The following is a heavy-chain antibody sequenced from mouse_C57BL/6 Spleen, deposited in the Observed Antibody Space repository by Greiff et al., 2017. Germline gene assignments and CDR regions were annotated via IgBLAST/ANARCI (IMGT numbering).Heavy chain of an antibody. J-gene: IGHJ2*01. Sequence: QVQLQQPGAELVKPGASVKMSCKASGYTFTSYWITWVKQRPGQGLEWIGDIYPGSGSTNYNEKFKSKATLTVDTSSSTAYMQLSSLTSGDSAVYYCARSRTCGSSLDYWGQGTTLTVSS. CDR1: GYTFTSYW. CDR3: ARSRTCGSSLDY. CDR2: IYPGSGST. D-gene: IGHD1-1*01. V-gene: IGHV1-55*01.